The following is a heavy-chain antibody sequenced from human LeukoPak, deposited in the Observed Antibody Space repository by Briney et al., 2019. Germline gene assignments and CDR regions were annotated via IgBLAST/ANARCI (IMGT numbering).Heavy chain of an antibody. Sequence: PGGSLRLSCAASGFTFSSYSMNWVRQAPGKGLEWVSYISSSSSTTYYADSVKGRFTISRDNAKNSLYLQMNSLRAEDTAVYYCARGTHYYDSSGYYYGDYWGQGTLVTVSS. CDR3: ARGTHYYDSSGYYYGDY. J-gene: IGHJ4*02. CDR1: GFTFSSYS. V-gene: IGHV3-48*01. CDR2: ISSSSSTT. D-gene: IGHD3-22*01.